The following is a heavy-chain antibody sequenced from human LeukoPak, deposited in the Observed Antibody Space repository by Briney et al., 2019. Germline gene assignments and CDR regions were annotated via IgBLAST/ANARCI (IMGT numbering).Heavy chain of an antibody. V-gene: IGHV4-4*09. J-gene: IGHJ3*02. CDR3: ARSGVFSGYDAFDI. CDR1: GGSINISY. D-gene: IGHD3-9*01. Sequence: SETLSLTCTVSGGSINISYWSWIRQPPGKGLEWIGNIYHRGSTNYNPSLKSRITVSVDTSKNQFSLKVTSVTAADTAVYYCARSGVFSGYDAFDIWGQGTMVTVSS. CDR2: IYHRGST.